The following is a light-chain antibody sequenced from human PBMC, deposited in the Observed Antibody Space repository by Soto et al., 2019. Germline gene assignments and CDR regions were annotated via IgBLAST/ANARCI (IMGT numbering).Light chain of an antibody. J-gene: IGKJ1*01. CDR1: QSVSSTY. CDR3: QQYGGSRWT. V-gene: IGKV3-20*01. Sequence: EIVFTQSPGTLSLSPGERATLSCSASQSVSSTYLAWYQQKPGQAPRLLIYGASNRATGIPDRFSGSGSGTDFTLTISRLEPEDFAVYYCQQYGGSRWTFGQGTKVHIK. CDR2: GAS.